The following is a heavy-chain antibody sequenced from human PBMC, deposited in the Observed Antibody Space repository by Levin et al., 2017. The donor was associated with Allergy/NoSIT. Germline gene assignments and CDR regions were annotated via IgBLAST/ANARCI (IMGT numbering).Heavy chain of an antibody. CDR2: ISWNSGSI. Sequence: AGGSLRLSCAASGFTFDDYAMHWVRQAPGKGLEWVSGISWNSGSIGYADSVKGRFTISRDNAKNSLYLQMNSLRAEDTALYYCAKDMGGYAANAFDIWGQGTMVTVSS. CDR3: AKDMGGYAANAFDI. J-gene: IGHJ3*02. D-gene: IGHD5-12*01. CDR1: GFTFDDYA. V-gene: IGHV3-9*01.